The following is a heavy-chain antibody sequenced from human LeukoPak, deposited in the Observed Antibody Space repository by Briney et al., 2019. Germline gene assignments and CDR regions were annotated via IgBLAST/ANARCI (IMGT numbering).Heavy chain of an antibody. CDR2: INPGDGST. CDR3: ARDQEGFDY. Sequence: ASVKVSCKASGYTFTSYYMHWVRQAPGQGLEWMGIINPGDGSTSYAQKFQGRVTVTRDTSTSTVHMELSGLRPEDTAVYYYARDQEGFDYWGQGTLVTVSS. J-gene: IGHJ4*02. V-gene: IGHV1-46*01. CDR1: GYTFTSYY.